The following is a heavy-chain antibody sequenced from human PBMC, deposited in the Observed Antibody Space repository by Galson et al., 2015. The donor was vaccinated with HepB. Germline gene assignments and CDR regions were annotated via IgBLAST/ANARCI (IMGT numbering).Heavy chain of an antibody. CDR1: GGSFSGYY. CDR2: INHSGST. V-gene: IGHV4-34*01. Sequence: ETLSLTCAVYGGSFSGYYWSWIRQPPGKGLEWIGEINHSGSTNYNPSLKSRVTISVDTSKNQFSLKLRSVTAADTAVYYCARGTLTYYDILTGSPTFDPWGQGTLVTVSS. CDR3: ARGTLTYYDILTGSPTFDP. J-gene: IGHJ5*02. D-gene: IGHD3-9*01.